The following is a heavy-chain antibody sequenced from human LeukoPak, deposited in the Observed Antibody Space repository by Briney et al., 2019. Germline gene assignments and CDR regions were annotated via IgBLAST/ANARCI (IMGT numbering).Heavy chain of an antibody. CDR3: ARDLGVLMVYDRPYYFAY. Sequence: ASVKVSCKASGYTFTGYYTHWVRQAPGQGLELMGWINPNSGGTNYAQKLQGRVTMTTDTSTSTAYMELRSLRSDATAVYYCARDLGVLMVYDRPYYFAYWGQGTLVTVSS. J-gene: IGHJ4*02. D-gene: IGHD2-8*01. V-gene: IGHV1-2*02. CDR2: INPNSGGT. CDR1: GYTFTGYY.